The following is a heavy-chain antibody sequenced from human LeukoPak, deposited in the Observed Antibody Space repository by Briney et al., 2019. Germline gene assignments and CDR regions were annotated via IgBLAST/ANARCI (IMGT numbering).Heavy chain of an antibody. V-gene: IGHV4-59*12. CDR2: IYYSGST. Sequence: KTSETLSLTCTVSGGSISSYYWSWIRQPPGKGLEWIGYIYYSGSTYYNPSLKSRVTISVDTSKNQFSLKLSSVTAADTAVYYCARVHDSSGYYYGRGAFDIWGQGTMVTVSS. CDR1: GGSISSYY. D-gene: IGHD3-22*01. J-gene: IGHJ3*02. CDR3: ARVHDSSGYYYGRGAFDI.